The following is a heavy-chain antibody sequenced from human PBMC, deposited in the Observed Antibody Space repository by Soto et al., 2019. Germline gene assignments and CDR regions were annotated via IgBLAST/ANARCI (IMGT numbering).Heavy chain of an antibody. D-gene: IGHD2-15*01. CDR2: IIPILGIA. J-gene: IGHJ5*02. CDR3: ARDPRYCSGGSCYNWFDP. CDR1: GGTFSSYT. V-gene: IGHV1-69*08. Sequence: QVQLVQSGAEVKKPGSSVKVSCKASGGTFSSYTISWVRQAPGQGLEWMGRIIPILGIANYAQKFLGRVTITADKSAITAYMKLSSLRSEYTAVYYCARDPRYCSGGSCYNWFDPWGQGTLVTVSS.